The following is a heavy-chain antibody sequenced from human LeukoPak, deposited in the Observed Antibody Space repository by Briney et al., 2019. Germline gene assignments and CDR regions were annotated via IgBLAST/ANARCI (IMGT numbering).Heavy chain of an antibody. CDR3: ARDYGGITIFGVVIMTRYFDY. Sequence: GGSLRLSCAASGSTFSSYWMSWVRQAPGKGLEWVANIKQDGSEKYYVDSVKGRFTISRDNAKNSLYLQMNSLRAEDTAVYYCARDYGGITIFGVVIMTRYFDYWGQGTLVTVSS. CDR1: GSTFSSYW. J-gene: IGHJ4*02. D-gene: IGHD3-3*01. CDR2: IKQDGSEK. V-gene: IGHV3-7*05.